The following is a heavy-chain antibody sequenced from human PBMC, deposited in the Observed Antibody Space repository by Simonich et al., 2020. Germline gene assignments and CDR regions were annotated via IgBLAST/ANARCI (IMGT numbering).Heavy chain of an antibody. Sequence: QVQLVESGGGVVQPGRSLRLSCAASGFTFSSYAMHWVRQAPGKGLEWVAFISYDGRKKDYEDSVKGRFTISRDNSKNTLYLQMNSLRAEDTAVYYCAREGLLLDAFDIWGQGTMVTVSS. V-gene: IGHV3-30*04. CDR2: ISYDGRKK. CDR1: GFTFSSYA. CDR3: AREGLLLDAFDI. J-gene: IGHJ3*02. D-gene: IGHD2-15*01.